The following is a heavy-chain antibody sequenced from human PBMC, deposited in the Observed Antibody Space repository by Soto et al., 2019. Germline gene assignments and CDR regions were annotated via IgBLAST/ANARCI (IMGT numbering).Heavy chain of an antibody. CDR3: ARDRRAEIVVVPAASNRFDP. D-gene: IGHD2-2*01. V-gene: IGHV3-74*01. CDR2: ISGDGSST. CDR1: GFTFSSYW. Sequence: PGESLKISCAASGFTFSSYWMHWVRQAPGKGLVWVSRISGDGSSTTYADSVKGRFTISRDNAKNTLYLQMNSLRVEDTAVYYCARDRRAEIVVVPAASNRFDPWGQGTLVTAPQ. J-gene: IGHJ5*02.